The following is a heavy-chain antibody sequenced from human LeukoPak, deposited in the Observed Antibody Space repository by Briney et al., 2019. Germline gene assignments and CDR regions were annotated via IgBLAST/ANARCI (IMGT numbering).Heavy chain of an antibody. D-gene: IGHD1-26*01. CDR3: ARVNGGGGATTFDY. J-gene: IGHJ4*02. CDR1: GGSISSYY. Sequence: SETLSLTCTVSGGSISSYYWSWIRQPPGKGLEWIGYIYYSGSTNYNPSLKSRVTISVDTSKNQFSLKLSSVTAADTAVYYCARVNGGGGATTFDYWGQGTLGTVSS. V-gene: IGHV4-59*01. CDR2: IYYSGST.